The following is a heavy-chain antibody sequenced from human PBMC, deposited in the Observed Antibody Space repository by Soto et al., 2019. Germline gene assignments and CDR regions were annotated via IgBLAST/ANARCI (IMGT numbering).Heavy chain of an antibody. CDR3: ARLMITFGGVLPHAFDI. J-gene: IGHJ3*02. CDR2: IYPGDSDT. D-gene: IGHD3-16*01. CDR1: GYSFTSYW. V-gene: IGHV5-51*01. Sequence: PGESLKISCKGSGYSFTSYWIGWVRQMPWKGLEWMGIIYPGDSDTRYSPSFQGQVTISADKSISTAYLQWSSLKASDTAMYYCARLMITFGGVLPHAFDIWAQGTMVTVSS.